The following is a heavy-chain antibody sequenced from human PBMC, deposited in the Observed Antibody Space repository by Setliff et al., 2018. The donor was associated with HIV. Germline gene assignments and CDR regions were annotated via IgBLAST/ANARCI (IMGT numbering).Heavy chain of an antibody. Sequence: PSETLSPTCAVSGGSIDSFSYYWGWIRQTPGKELEWIGNIYHSGSTNYNPSLKSRAAISVDRSKRHFFLKLGSVTAADTAVYYCARQWAERVMDVWGNGTTVTVSS. V-gene: IGHV4-39*01. J-gene: IGHJ6*03. D-gene: IGHD1-26*01. CDR2: IYHSGST. CDR3: ARQWAERVMDV. CDR1: GGSIDSFSYY.